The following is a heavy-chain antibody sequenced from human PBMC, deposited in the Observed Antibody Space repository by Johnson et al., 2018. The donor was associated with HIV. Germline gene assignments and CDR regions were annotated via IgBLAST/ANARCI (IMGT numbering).Heavy chain of an antibody. Sequence: QVQLVESGGGVVQPGRSLRLSCAASGFTFSSYAMHWVRQAPGKGLEWVAVISYDGSNKYYADSVKGRFTISRANAKRSLSLQMNSLRADDTAVYYCARATHYYDSSGYYIDAFDIWGQGTMVTVSS. D-gene: IGHD3-22*01. CDR3: ARATHYYDSSGYYIDAFDI. V-gene: IGHV3-30*04. CDR1: GFTFSSYA. J-gene: IGHJ3*02. CDR2: ISYDGSNK.